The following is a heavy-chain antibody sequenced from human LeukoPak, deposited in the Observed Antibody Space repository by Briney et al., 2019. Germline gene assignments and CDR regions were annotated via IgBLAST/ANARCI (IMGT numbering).Heavy chain of an antibody. J-gene: IGHJ4*02. CDR3: ARGTCSSGSCYKALNS. D-gene: IGHD2-2*02. CDR1: GFTFNNYD. CDR2: IHTAGDT. Sequence: GGSLRLSCAAPGFTFNNYDMHWVRQATGKGLEWVSAIHTAGDTYYSGSVKGRFTISRENAKNSLFLQMNSLRAGDTAVYYCARGTCSSGSCYKALNSWGQGTLVTVSS. V-gene: IGHV3-13*04.